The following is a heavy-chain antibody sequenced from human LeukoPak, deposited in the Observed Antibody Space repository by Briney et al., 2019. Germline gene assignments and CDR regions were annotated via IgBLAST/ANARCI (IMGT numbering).Heavy chain of an antibody. V-gene: IGHV3-21*01. CDR2: ITAGGGSI. J-gene: IGHJ3*02. CDR3: ATTGEYGDYVFSGAFGI. D-gene: IGHD4-17*01. Sequence: GGSLRLSCAASGFTFSTYTMNWVRQAPGRGLQWLSSITAGGGSIYYADSLKGRFTISRDNAKNSLYLQMNSLRAEDTAMYYCATTGEYGDYVFSGAFGIWGQGTMVTVSS. CDR1: GFTFSTYT.